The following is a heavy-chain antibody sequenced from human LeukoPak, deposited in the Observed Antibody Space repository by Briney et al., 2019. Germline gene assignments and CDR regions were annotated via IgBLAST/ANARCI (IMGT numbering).Heavy chain of an antibody. CDR3: ASFNTYYYDSSGYIY. CDR2: INPNSGGT. V-gene: IGHV1-2*02. D-gene: IGHD3-22*01. Sequence: ASVKVSCKASGYTFTGYHMHWVRQAPGQGLEWMGWINPNSGGTNYAQKFQGRVTMTRDTSISTAYMELSRLRSDDTAVYYCASFNTYYYDSSGYIYWGQGTLVTVSS. CDR1: GYTFTGYH. J-gene: IGHJ4*02.